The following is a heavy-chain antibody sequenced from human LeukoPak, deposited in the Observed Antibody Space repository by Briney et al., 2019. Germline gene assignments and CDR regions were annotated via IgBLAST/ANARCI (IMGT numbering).Heavy chain of an antibody. Sequence: SETLSLTCTVSGYSIGIGYYWGWIRQSPGKGLEWIGSIYHSGATYYNPSLQSRVTMSVDTSKNQFSLKLSAVTAADTAVYYCASVRRGFGESSKYYSYYYMDVWGNGTTVTISS. V-gene: IGHV4-38-2*02. CDR3: ASVRRGFGESSKYYSYYYMDV. D-gene: IGHD3-10*01. CDR1: GYSIGIGYY. CDR2: IYHSGAT. J-gene: IGHJ6*03.